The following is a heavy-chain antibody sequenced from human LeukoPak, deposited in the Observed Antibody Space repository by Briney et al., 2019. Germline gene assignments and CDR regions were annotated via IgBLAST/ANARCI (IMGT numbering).Heavy chain of an antibody. D-gene: IGHD4-17*01. Sequence: PSETLSLTCTVSGGAISSYYWSWTRQPAGKGLEWIGRIYTSGSTNYKPSLKSRVTMSVDTSKTQFSLKLSSVTAADTAVYYCARGPMTTVTTTNGGAFDIWGQGTMVTVSS. CDR3: ARGPMTTVTTTNGGAFDI. V-gene: IGHV4-4*07. CDR1: GGAISSYY. CDR2: IYTSGST. J-gene: IGHJ3*02.